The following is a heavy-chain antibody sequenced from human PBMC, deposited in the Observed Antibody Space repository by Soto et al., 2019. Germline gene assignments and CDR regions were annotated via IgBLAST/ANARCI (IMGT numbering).Heavy chain of an antibody. CDR2: ISSDGATA. D-gene: IGHD2-21*01. V-gene: IGHV3-74*01. CDR3: ARVEPGGFPKYFDH. CDR1: GFSFSRYW. Sequence: VGSLRLSCAASGFSFSRYWVYWLRQSPGKGLEWVSRISSDGATASLQDSGEGRIAILTNNDKSDVFLQMISLRVNDTGVCFCARVEPGGFPKYFDHWGQGVLVTVSS. J-gene: IGHJ4*02.